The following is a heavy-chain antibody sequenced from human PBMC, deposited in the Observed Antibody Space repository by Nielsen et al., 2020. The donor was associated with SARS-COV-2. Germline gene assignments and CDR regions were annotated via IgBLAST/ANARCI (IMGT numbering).Heavy chain of an antibody. Sequence: GESLKISCVVSGFNFRGYWMTWVRQAPGKGLEWVSAISGSGGSTYYADSVKGRFTISRDNSKNTLYLQMNSLRAEDTAVYYCAKDSLSAYSSSWYDLRYNWFDPWGQGTLVTVSS. CDR1: GFNFRGYW. D-gene: IGHD6-13*01. J-gene: IGHJ5*02. CDR2: ISGSGGST. CDR3: AKDSLSAYSSSWYDLRYNWFDP. V-gene: IGHV3-23*01.